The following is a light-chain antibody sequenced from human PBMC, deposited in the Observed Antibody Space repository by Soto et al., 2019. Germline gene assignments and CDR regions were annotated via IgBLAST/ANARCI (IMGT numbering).Light chain of an antibody. CDR2: GAF. CDR1: QSVSSSY. Sequence: EIVLTQSPGTLSLSPGERATLSCRASQSVSSSYLAWYQQKPGQGPRLLIYGAFTRATGIPDRFSGSGSGTDFTLTISTLQPEDFGTYYCQQAISFPITFGQGTRLEIK. V-gene: IGKV3-20*01. CDR3: QQAISFPIT. J-gene: IGKJ5*01.